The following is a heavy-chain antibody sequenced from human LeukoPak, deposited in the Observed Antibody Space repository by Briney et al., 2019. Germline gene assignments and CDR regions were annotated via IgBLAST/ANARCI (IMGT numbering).Heavy chain of an antibody. CDR1: GYTFTGYY. J-gene: IGHJ4*02. CDR3: ARDLVDFAY. Sequence: ASVKVSFKSSGYTFTGYYMHWVRQPPGQGLEWMGWINPNSGGTNYAQKFQGRVTMTRETSISTAYMELSRLRSDDTAVYYCARDLVDFAYWGQGTLVTVSS. CDR2: INPNSGGT. V-gene: IGHV1-2*02. D-gene: IGHD2-15*01.